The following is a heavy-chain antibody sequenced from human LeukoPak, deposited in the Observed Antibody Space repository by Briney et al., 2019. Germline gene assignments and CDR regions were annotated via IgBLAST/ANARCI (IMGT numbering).Heavy chain of an antibody. Sequence: PGESLRISCKGSGYTFSSYWIGWVRQMPGKGLEWMGIIYPGDSDTRYSPSLQGQVTISVDTSIGTAYLQWSSLKASDIAIYYCARQNDFRLDYWGQGTLVTVSS. V-gene: IGHV5-51*01. CDR2: IYPGDSDT. CDR3: ARQNDFRLDY. J-gene: IGHJ4*02. D-gene: IGHD3-3*01. CDR1: GYTFSSYW.